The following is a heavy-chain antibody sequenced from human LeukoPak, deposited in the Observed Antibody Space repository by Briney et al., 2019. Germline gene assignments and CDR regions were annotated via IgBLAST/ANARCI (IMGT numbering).Heavy chain of an antibody. CDR3: AREGYYGSGSPPSLYFDY. J-gene: IGHJ4*02. V-gene: IGHV3-30*03. D-gene: IGHD3-10*01. CDR1: GFTFSNYV. CDR2: TSSDLNVK. Sequence: GGSLRLSCAASGFTFSNYVMTWVRQAPGKGLEWVAVTSSDLNVKLYADSVKGRFTISRDNSRSTLYLQMNSLRPEDTAIYYCAREGYYGSGSPPSLYFDYWGQGTLVTVSS.